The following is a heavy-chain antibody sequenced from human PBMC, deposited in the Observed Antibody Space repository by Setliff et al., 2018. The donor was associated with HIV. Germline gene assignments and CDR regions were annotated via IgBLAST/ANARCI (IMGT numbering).Heavy chain of an antibody. D-gene: IGHD3-10*01. Sequence: ASVKVSCKASGYTFTGYYMHWVRQAPGQRLEWMGWINAGNGNTKYSQKFQGRVTITRDTSASTAYMELSSLRSEDTAVYYCARDYGSGSYYPYWGQGTLVTVSS. V-gene: IGHV1-3*01. CDR3: ARDYGSGSYYPY. J-gene: IGHJ4*02. CDR1: GYTFTGYY. CDR2: INAGNGNT.